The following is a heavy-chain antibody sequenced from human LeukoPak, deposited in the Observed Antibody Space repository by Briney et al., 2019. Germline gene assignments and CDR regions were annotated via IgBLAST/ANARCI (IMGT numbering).Heavy chain of an antibody. J-gene: IGHJ4*02. V-gene: IGHV1-8*01. CDR3: ARAELRYFDWPPGDY. CDR1: GYTFTDYD. D-gene: IGHD3-9*01. Sequence: ASVEVSCKASGYTFTDYDINWVRQATGQGLEWMGWMNPNSGSTGYTQKFQGRVTMTRNTSISTAYMELSSLRSEDTVVYYCARAELRYFDWPPGDYWGQGTLVTVSS. CDR2: MNPNSGST.